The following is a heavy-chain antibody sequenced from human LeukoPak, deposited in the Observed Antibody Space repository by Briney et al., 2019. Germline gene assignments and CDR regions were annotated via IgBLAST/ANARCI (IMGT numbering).Heavy chain of an antibody. CDR1: GFTFSRYA. V-gene: IGHV3-23*01. CDR2: ISGSGGST. J-gene: IGHJ5*02. D-gene: IGHD1-26*01. Sequence: GGSLRLSCAASGFTFSRYAMSWARQAPGKGLEWVSAISGSGGSTYYADSVKGRFTISRDNSKNTLDLQMNSLRAEDTAVYYCAKSLDYGAINWFDPWGQGTLVTVSS. CDR3: AKSLDYGAINWFDP.